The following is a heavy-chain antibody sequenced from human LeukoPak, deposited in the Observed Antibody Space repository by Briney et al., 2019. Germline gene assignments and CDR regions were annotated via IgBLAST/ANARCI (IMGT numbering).Heavy chain of an antibody. D-gene: IGHD6-19*01. Sequence: SETLSLTCAVYGGSFSGHYWSWIRQPPGKGLEWIGEINHSGNTNYNPSLKSRVTLSVDTSKNQFSLKLSSVTAADTAVYYCARRDSSGWYDFDYWGQGTLVTVSS. CDR1: GGSFSGHY. J-gene: IGHJ4*02. CDR2: INHSGNT. V-gene: IGHV4-34*01. CDR3: ARRDSSGWYDFDY.